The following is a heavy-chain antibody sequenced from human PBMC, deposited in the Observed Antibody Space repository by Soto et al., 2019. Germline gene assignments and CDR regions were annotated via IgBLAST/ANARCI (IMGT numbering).Heavy chain of an antibody. CDR2: ISYDGSNK. J-gene: IGHJ4*02. CDR1: GFTFSSYA. CDR3: ARDPPGITGTTHGFDY. Sequence: PGGSLRLSCAASGFTFSSYAMHWGRQAPGKGLEWVAVISYDGSNKYYADSVKGRFTISRNNSKNTLYLQMNSLRAEDTAVYYCARDPPGITGTTHGFDYWGQGTLVTVSS. D-gene: IGHD1-20*01. V-gene: IGHV3-30-3*01.